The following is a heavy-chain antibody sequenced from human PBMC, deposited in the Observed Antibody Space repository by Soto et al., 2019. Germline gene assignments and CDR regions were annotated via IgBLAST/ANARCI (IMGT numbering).Heavy chain of an antibody. Sequence: SETLSLTCTVSGGSISSGDYYWSWIRQPPGKGLEWIGYIYYSGGTNYNPSLKSRVTISVDTSKNQFSLKLSSVTAADTAVYYCARYGVWVGMDVWGQGTTVTVSS. CDR3: ARYGVWVGMDV. CDR1: GGSISSGDYY. J-gene: IGHJ6*02. D-gene: IGHD1-26*01. V-gene: IGHV4-61*08. CDR2: IYYSGGT.